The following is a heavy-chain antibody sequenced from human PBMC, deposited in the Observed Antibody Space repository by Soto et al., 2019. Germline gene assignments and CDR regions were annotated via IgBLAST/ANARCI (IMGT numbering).Heavy chain of an antibody. CDR3: ARDLWGRTGGYCSGGSCYSGY. CDR1: GGTFSSYA. J-gene: IGHJ4*02. V-gene: IGHV1-69*01. CDR2: IIPIFGTA. Sequence: QVQLVQSGAEVKKPGSSVKVSCKASGGTFSSYAISWVRQAPGQGLEWMGGIIPIFGTANYAQKFQGRVTITADESTSTAYMELSSQRSEDTAVYYCARDLWGRTGGYCSGGSCYSGYWGQGTLVTVSS. D-gene: IGHD2-15*01.